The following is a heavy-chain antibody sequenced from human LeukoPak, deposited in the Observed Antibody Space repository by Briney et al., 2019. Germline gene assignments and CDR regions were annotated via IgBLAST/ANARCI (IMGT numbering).Heavy chain of an antibody. CDR2: IYYSGSS. Sequence: SETLSLTCTVSGVSISSYYWSWIRQPPGKGLEWIGYIYYSGSSNYNPSLKSRVTISVDTSKNQFSLKLSSVTAADTAVYYCARDTAGFDYWGQGTLVTVSS. V-gene: IGHV4-59*01. J-gene: IGHJ4*02. CDR1: GVSISSYY. CDR3: ARDTAGFDY. D-gene: IGHD5-18*01.